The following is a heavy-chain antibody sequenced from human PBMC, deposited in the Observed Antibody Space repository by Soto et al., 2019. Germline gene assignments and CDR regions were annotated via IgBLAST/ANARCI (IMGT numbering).Heavy chain of an antibody. Sequence: EVQVVEAGGGLVKPGGSLRLSCAASGFTFSSYTMNWVRQAPGKGLEWVSSISSSSTYIYYADSLKGRFTISRDNAKNSLYLQMNSLRAEDSAVYHCARDKKLPHDSGTIYYYYGMDVWGQGTTVTVSS. CDR1: GFTFSSYT. J-gene: IGHJ6*02. CDR2: ISSSSTYI. V-gene: IGHV3-21*01. D-gene: IGHD3-10*01. CDR3: ARDKKLPHDSGTIYYYYGMDV.